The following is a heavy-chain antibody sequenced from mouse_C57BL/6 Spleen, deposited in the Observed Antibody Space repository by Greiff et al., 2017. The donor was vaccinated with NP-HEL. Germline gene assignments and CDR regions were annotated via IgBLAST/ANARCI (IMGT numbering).Heavy chain of an antibody. Sequence: EVKVVESGGGLVKPGGSLKLSCAASGFTFSDYGMHWVRQAPEKGLEWVAYISSGSSTIYYADTVKGRFTISRDNAKNTLFLQMTSLRCEDTAMYLCERAKDGSIYLFAYWGPGTLVTVSA. CDR2: ISSGSSTI. CDR1: GFTFSDYG. CDR3: ERAKDGSIYLFAY. D-gene: IGHD1-1*01. J-gene: IGHJ3*01. V-gene: IGHV5-17*01.